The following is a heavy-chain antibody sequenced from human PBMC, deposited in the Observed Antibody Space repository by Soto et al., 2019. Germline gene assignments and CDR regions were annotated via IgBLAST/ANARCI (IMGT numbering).Heavy chain of an antibody. V-gene: IGHV2-70*11. J-gene: IGHJ4*02. CDR3: ARMSDHVVPFDY. CDR2: IDWDDDK. CDR1: GVSPSTSGMC. Sequence: ESGPKLVNPPQTPPLTCTLSGVSPSTSGMCVSWIRQPPGKALEWLARIDWDDDKYYSTSLKTRLTISKDTSKNQVVLTMTNMDPVDTATYYCARMSDHVVPFDYWGQGTLVTVSS. D-gene: IGHD3-16*01.